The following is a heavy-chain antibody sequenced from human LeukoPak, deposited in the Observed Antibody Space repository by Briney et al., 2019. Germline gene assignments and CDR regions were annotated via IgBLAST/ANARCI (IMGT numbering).Heavy chain of an antibody. CDR3: ARSGRGTYYYFDY. CDR1: GGTFSSYA. Sequence: ASVKVSCKASGGTFSSYAISWVRPAPGQGREWMGWISGSNGNTNYAQKLQGRVTMTTDTSTGTAYMELRSLRSDDTAVYYCARSGRGTYYYFDYWGQGTLVTVSS. D-gene: IGHD1-26*01. CDR2: ISGSNGNT. J-gene: IGHJ4*02. V-gene: IGHV1-18*01.